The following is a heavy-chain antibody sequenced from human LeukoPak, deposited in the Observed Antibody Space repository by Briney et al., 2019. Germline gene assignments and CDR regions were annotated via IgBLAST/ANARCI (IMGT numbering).Heavy chain of an antibody. D-gene: IGHD2-21*02. CDR1: GYTFTAYY. J-gene: IGHJ4*02. V-gene: IGHV1-2*02. CDR2: INTISGGT. CDR3: ARAPSVRLAYCGGDCYSGMGY. Sequence: ASVKVSCKASGYTFTAYYIHWVRQAPGQGLEWIGWINTISGGTNYAQKFQGRVTMTRDTSISTAYMELSRLRSDDTAVYYCARAPSVRLAYCGGDCYSGMGYWGQGTLVTVSS.